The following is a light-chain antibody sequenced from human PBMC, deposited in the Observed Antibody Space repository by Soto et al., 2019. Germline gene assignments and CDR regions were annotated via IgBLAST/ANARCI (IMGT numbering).Light chain of an antibody. CDR2: DAS. CDR3: QQRSNWPPMYA. Sequence: EIVLTQSPATLPLSPGERATRSCSASQSVSSYLAWYQQKPGQAARLLIYDASNRATSIPARFSGSGSGTDFTLTISSREPEAFAVYYCQQRSNWPPMYAFGQGTKLEIK. V-gene: IGKV3-11*01. CDR1: QSVSSY. J-gene: IGKJ2*01.